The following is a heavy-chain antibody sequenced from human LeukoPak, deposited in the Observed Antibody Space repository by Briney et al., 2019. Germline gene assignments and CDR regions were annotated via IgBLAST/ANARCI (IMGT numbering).Heavy chain of an antibody. V-gene: IGHV3-23*05. J-gene: IGHJ4*02. D-gene: IGHD5-18*01. CDR3: AKGDTGVIRRYYLDS. CDR2: TDTSGVIT. Sequence: GRSLRLSCAASGFTFSNYGMNWVRQAPGKGLEWVSVTDTSGVITYYTDSVKGRFTISRDNSKNILNLQMDSLRVEDTAVYYCAKGDTGVIRRYYLDSWGQGTLVTVSS. CDR1: GFTFSNYG.